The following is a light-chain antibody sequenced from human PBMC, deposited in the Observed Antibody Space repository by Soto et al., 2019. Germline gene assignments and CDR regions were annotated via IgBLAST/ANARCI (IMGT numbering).Light chain of an antibody. Sequence: DIHMTQSPSTLSASVGDRVTITCRASQSLRGWLAWYQQRPGKAPKALIYDASTLASGVPSRLNGSGSGTEFTLTIRSLQPDDFATYYCQQYINYSTFGQGTRLEI. J-gene: IGKJ5*01. V-gene: IGKV1-5*01. CDR3: QQYINYST. CDR1: QSLRGW. CDR2: DAS.